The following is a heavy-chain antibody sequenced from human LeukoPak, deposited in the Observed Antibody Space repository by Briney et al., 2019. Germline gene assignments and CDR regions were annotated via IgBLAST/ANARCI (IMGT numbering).Heavy chain of an antibody. J-gene: IGHJ2*01. CDR2: IKSDGTST. Sequence: GGSLRLSCAASGFTFRRHWMHWVRQAPGKGLVWVSRIKSDGTSTTYADSVKGRFTIHRDNAKNTLYLQMTSLRVEDTAEYFCAREDYDDDGWYFDLWGRGTLVTVSS. V-gene: IGHV3-74*01. D-gene: IGHD4-17*01. CDR3: AREDYDDDGWYFDL. CDR1: GFTFRRHW.